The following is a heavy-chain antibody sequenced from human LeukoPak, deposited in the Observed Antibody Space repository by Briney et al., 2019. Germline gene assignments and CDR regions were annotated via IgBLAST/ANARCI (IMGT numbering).Heavy chain of an antibody. D-gene: IGHD4-17*01. CDR2: ISRSSSYI. Sequence: PGGSLRLSCAASGFTFSSYSMNWVRQAPGKGLEWVSSISRSSSYIYYADSVKGRFTISRDNSKNTLYLQMSSLRAEDTAVYYCARDPNGDYFGAFDIWGQGTMVTVSS. CDR1: GFTFSSYS. V-gene: IGHV3-21*04. J-gene: IGHJ3*02. CDR3: ARDPNGDYFGAFDI.